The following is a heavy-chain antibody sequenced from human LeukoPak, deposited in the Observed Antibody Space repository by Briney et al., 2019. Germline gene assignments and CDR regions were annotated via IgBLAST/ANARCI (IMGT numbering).Heavy chain of an antibody. D-gene: IGHD2-21*02. V-gene: IGHV4-34*01. CDR3: ARAVIQNV. CDR2: INHSGST. Sequence: SETLSLTCAVYGGSFSGYYWNWIRQPPGKGLEWIGEINHSGSTNYNPSLKSRVTISVDTSKNQFSLKLSSVTAADTAVYYCARAVIQNVWGKGTTVTISS. J-gene: IGHJ6*04. CDR1: GGSFSGYY.